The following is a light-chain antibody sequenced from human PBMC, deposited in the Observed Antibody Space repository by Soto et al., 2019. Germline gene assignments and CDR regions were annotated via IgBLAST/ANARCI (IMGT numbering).Light chain of an antibody. V-gene: IGKV4-1*01. CDR3: QQYYSTPLN. Sequence: DIVMTQSPDSLAVSLGERATINCKSSQSVLYISNNKNYLAWYQQKPGQPPKLLIYWASTRESGVPDRFSGSGSGTDFTLTISSLQAEDVAVYYCQQYYSTPLNFGGGTKV. J-gene: IGKJ4*01. CDR2: WAS. CDR1: QSVLYISNNKNY.